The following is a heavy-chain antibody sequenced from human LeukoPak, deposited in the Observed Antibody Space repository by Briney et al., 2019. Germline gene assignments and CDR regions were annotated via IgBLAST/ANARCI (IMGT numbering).Heavy chain of an antibody. J-gene: IGHJ4*02. V-gene: IGHV4-4*07. CDR1: GGSISSYY. D-gene: IGHD2-2*01. Sequence: PSETLSLTCTVSGGSISSYYWSWIRQPAGKGLELIGRIHTTGGTRYNPSLKSRITMSVDASKNQFSLKLSSVTAADTAMYYCARDLALGYCPSSSCSSPLFDYWGQGTLVTVSS. CDR3: ARDLALGYCPSSSCSSPLFDY. CDR2: IHTTGGT.